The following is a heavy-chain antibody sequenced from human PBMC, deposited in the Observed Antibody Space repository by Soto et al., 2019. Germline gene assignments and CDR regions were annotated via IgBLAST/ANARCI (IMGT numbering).Heavy chain of an antibody. J-gene: IGHJ6*02. CDR1: GFTFSNAW. CDR3: TTEKESITIFDRYYYGMDV. D-gene: IGHD3-3*01. V-gene: IGHV3-15*07. CDR2: IKSKTDGGTT. Sequence: GGSLRLSCAASGFTFSNAWMNWVRQAPGKGLEWVGRIKSKTDGGTTDYAAPVKGRFTISRDDSKNTLYLQMNSLKTEDTAVYYCTTEKESITIFDRYYYGMDVWGQGTTVTVSS.